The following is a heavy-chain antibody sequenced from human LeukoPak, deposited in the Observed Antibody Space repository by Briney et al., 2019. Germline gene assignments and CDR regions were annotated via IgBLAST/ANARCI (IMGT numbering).Heavy chain of an antibody. V-gene: IGHV5-51*01. Sequence: GESLKISCKGSGYSFTSYWIGWVRQMPGKGLECMGIIYPGDSDTRYSPSFQGRVTISADKSISTAYLQWSSLKASDTAMYYCARRSYGDYRESDAFDIWGQGTMVTVSS. CDR2: IYPGDSDT. J-gene: IGHJ3*02. CDR1: GYSFTSYW. CDR3: ARRSYGDYRESDAFDI. D-gene: IGHD4-17*01.